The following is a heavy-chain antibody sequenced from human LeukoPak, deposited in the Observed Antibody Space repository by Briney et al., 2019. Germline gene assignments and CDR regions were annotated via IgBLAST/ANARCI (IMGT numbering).Heavy chain of an antibody. Sequence: PSETLSLTCTVSGGSVSSGSYYWSWIRQPAGKGLEWIGRIYTSGSTNYNPSLKSQVTMSVDTSKNQFSLKLSSVTAADTAVYYCANLVRGKNAFDIWGQGTMVTVSS. CDR1: GGSVSSGSYY. V-gene: IGHV4-61*02. CDR3: ANLVRGKNAFDI. CDR2: IYTSGST. D-gene: IGHD3-16*01. J-gene: IGHJ3*02.